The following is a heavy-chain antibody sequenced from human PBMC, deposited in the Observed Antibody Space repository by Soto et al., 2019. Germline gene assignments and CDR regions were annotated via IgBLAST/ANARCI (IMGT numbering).Heavy chain of an antibody. J-gene: IGHJ3*02. Sequence: PSETXSLTCTVSGGSISSDYWSWIRQPPGKGLEWIGYIYYSGSTNYNPSLKSRVTISVDTSKNQFSLKLSSVTAADAAVYYCARVWGGAFDIWGQGTMVTVSS. CDR2: IYYSGST. CDR3: ARVWGGAFDI. CDR1: GGSISSDY. D-gene: IGHD3-10*01. V-gene: IGHV4-59*01.